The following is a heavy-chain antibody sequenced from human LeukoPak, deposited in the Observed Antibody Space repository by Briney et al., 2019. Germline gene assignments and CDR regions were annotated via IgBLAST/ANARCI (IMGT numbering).Heavy chain of an antibody. CDR2: ISGSGGST. D-gene: IGHD3-10*01. J-gene: IGHJ4*02. V-gene: IGHV3-23*01. CDR1: GFTFSSYA. Sequence: PGGSLRLSCAASGFTFSSYAMSLVRQAPGKGLEWVSAISGSGGSTDYADSAKGRFTISRDNSKNTLYLQMNSLRAEDTAVYYCAKSVVRGVTLPDYWGQGTLVTVSS. CDR3: AKSVVRGVTLPDY.